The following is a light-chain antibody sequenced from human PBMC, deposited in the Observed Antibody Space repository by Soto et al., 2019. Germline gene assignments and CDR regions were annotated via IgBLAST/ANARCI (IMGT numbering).Light chain of an antibody. CDR3: QQYNNRPFT. CDR1: QSVSSY. CDR2: DVS. Sequence: TVLAQSPATLSLSPGERATLSCRASQSVSSYLAWYQQKPGQAPRLLIYDVSSRATGIPARFSGSGSGTEFTLTISSLQSADFAVYYCQQYNNRPFTFGPGTKVDIK. V-gene: IGKV3D-15*01. J-gene: IGKJ3*01.